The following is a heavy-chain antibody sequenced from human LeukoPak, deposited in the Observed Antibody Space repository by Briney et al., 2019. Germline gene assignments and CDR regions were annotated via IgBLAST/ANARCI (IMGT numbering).Heavy chain of an antibody. CDR1: GYTFTAYY. CDR3: AKDRGSTSCNDY. CDR2: INPSNGDT. J-gene: IGHJ4*02. V-gene: IGHV1-2*02. D-gene: IGHD2-2*01. Sequence: ASVKVSCKASGYTFTAYYMHWERQAPGQGLEWMGWINPSNGDTRYTQMFQGRVTMTRDTSISTAYMELSGLTSDDTAVYYCAKDRGSTSCNDYWGQGTLVTVSS.